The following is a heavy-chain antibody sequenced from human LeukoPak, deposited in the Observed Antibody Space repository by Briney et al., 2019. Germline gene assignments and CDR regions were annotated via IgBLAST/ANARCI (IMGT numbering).Heavy chain of an antibody. Sequence: SVKVSCKASGGTFSKYAISWVRQAPGQGLEWMGGIIHIFSTTNYAQKFQARVTITADESTSTAYMELSSLRSDDTAMYYCARQDAKCSSTSCYAGWWFDSWGQGSPVTVSS. CDR2: IIHIFSTT. J-gene: IGHJ5*01. D-gene: IGHD2-2*01. CDR1: GGTFSKYA. V-gene: IGHV1-69*01. CDR3: ARQDAKCSSTSCYAGWWFDS.